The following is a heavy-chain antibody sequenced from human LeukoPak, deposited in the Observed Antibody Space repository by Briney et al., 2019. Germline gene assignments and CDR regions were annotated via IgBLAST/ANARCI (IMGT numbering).Heavy chain of an antibody. D-gene: IGHD4-17*01. J-gene: IGHJ4*02. CDR2: ISSSSSTI. V-gene: IGHV3-48*01. CDR1: GFTFSSYS. CDR3: ASYGDYDYFDY. Sequence: GGSLRLSCAASGFTFSSYSMNWVRQAPGKGLEWVSYISSSSSTIYYADSVKGRFTISRDNAKNSLYLQMNSLRAEDTAVYYCASYGDYDYFDYWGQGTLVTVSS.